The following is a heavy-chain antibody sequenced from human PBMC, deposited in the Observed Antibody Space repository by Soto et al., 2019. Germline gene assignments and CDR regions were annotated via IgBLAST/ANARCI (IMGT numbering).Heavy chain of an antibody. CDR1: GGTFSSYT. J-gene: IGHJ6*02. Sequence: QVQLVQSGAEVKKPGSSVKVSCKASGGTFSSYTISWVRQAPGQGLEWMGRIIPILGIANYAQKFQGRVTITADKSTSTAYMELSRLRSEDTAVYYCARDLSYGMDVWGQGTTVTVSS. CDR2: IIPILGIA. CDR3: ARDLSYGMDV. V-gene: IGHV1-69*08.